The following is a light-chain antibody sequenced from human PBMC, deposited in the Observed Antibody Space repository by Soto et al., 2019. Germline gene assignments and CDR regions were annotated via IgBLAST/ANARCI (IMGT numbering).Light chain of an antibody. CDR3: QQHIDVPPCSA. CDR1: QSVSSY. CDR2: DAS. V-gene: IGKV3-11*01. Sequence: ELVLTQSPASLSLSPGDRATLSCRASQSVSSYLAWYQQKPGQAPRLLIYDASYSATGIPARFMGSGSGTDFTLAISSREPEDCAVQYCQQHIDVPPCSAFGPGTNVDIK. J-gene: IGKJ3*01.